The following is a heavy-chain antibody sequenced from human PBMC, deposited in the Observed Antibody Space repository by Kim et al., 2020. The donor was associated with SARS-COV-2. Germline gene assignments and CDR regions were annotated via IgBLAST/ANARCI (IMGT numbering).Heavy chain of an antibody. D-gene: IGHD5-12*01. J-gene: IGHJ4*02. CDR3: AHEEYSGYFDY. Sequence: KRYSPSLQRRLTITKDTSKNQVVLTMTNMDPVDTATYYCAHEEYSGYFDYWGQGTLVTVSS. CDR2: K. V-gene: IGHV2-5*01.